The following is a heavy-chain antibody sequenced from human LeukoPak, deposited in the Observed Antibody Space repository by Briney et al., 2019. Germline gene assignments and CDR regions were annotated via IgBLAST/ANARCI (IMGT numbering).Heavy chain of an antibody. CDR3: ARAQYYDFWSGYSTLYYFDY. V-gene: IGHV4-34*01. Sequence: SETLSLTCAVYGGSFSGYYWSWIRQPPGKGLEWIGEINHSGSTNYNPSLKSRVTISVDTSKNQFSLKLSSVTAADTAVYYCARAQYYDFWSGYSTLYYFDYWGQGTPVTVSS. CDR2: INHSGST. J-gene: IGHJ4*02. CDR1: GGSFSGYY. D-gene: IGHD3-3*01.